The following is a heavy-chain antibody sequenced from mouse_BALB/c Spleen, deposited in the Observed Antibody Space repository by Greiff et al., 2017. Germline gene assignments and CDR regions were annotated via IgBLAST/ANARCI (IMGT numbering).Heavy chain of an antibody. V-gene: IGHV5-12-1*01. CDR1: GFAFSSYD. D-gene: IGHD1-1*01. J-gene: IGHJ1*01. CDR3: ARKGSSYYWYFDV. Sequence: EVMLVESGGGLVKPGGSLKLSCAASGFAFSSYDMSWVRQTPEKRLEWVAYISSGGGSTYYPDTVKGRFTISRDNAKNTLYLQMSSLKSEDTAMYYCARKGSSYYWYFDVWGAGTTVTVSS. CDR2: ISSGGGST.